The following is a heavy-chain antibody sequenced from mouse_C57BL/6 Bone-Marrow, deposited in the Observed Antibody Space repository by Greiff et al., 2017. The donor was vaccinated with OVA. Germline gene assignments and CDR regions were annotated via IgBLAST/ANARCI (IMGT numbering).Heavy chain of an antibody. CDR2: INPGSGGT. CDR1: GYAFTNYL. D-gene: IGHD2-3*01. J-gene: IGHJ1*03. Sequence: VQLQQSGAELVRPGTSVKVSCKASGYAFTNYLIEWVKQRPGQGLEWIGVINPGSGGTNYNEKFKGKATLTADKSSSTAYMQLSSLTSEDSAVYFCAREGWLLRYFEVWGTGTTVTVSS. CDR3: AREGWLLRYFEV. V-gene: IGHV1-54*01.